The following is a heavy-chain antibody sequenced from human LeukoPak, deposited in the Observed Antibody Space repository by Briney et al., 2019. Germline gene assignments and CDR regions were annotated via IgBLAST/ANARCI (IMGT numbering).Heavy chain of an antibody. CDR2: INHSGST. V-gene: IGHV4-34*01. J-gene: IGHJ5*02. Sequence: SETLSLTCAVYGGSFSGYYWSWIRQPPGKGLEWIGEINHSGSTNYNPSLKSRVTISVETSKKQFSLKLSSVTAGDTAVYFCARGSTSFNWFAPWGEGTLVTVSS. CDR1: GGSFSGYY. D-gene: IGHD2-2*01. CDR3: ARGSTSFNWFAP.